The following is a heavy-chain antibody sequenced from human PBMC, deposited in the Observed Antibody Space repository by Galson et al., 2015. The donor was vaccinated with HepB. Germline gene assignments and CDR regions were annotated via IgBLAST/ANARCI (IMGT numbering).Heavy chain of an antibody. Sequence: SLRLSCAASGFIFSSHSMHWVRLAPGKGLEWVSDISSSSSTTYYADSVKGRFTISRDNAKNSLYLQMNSLRDEDTAVYYCARGTYCSGGSCYFNYWGQGTLVTVSS. V-gene: IGHV3-48*02. CDR2: ISSSSSTT. CDR1: GFIFSSHS. D-gene: IGHD2-15*01. CDR3: ARGTYCSGGSCYFNY. J-gene: IGHJ4*02.